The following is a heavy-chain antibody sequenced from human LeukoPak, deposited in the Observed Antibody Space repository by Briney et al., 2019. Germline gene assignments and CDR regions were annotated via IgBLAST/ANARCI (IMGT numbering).Heavy chain of an antibody. J-gene: IGHJ6*02. V-gene: IGHV4-30-4*01. D-gene: IGHD3-3*01. CDR2: IYYSGST. Sequence: SETLSLTCTVSGGSISSGDYYWSWIRQPPGKGLEWIGYIYYSGSTYYNPSLKSRVTISVDTSKNQFSLKLSSVTAADTAVYYCARGHTNYDFWSGYYFIGSGYYYYGMDVWGQGTTVTVSS. CDR1: GGSISSGDYY. CDR3: ARGHTNYDFWSGYYFIGSGYYYYGMDV.